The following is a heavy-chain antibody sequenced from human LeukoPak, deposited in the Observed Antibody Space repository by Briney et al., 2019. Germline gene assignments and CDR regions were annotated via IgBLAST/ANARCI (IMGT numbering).Heavy chain of an antibody. CDR2: IWYDGSYK. V-gene: IGHV3-33*08. Sequence: GGSLRLSCAASGFTFSSYGMHWVRQAPGKGLEWVAVIWYDGSYKSYGDSVKGRFTISRDNSKNTLFLQMNSLRADDTAVYYCARDTLIAAPKTGTVTRIGWFDTWGQGTLVTVSS. CDR3: ARDTLIAAPKTGTVTRIGWFDT. D-gene: IGHD6-13*01. J-gene: IGHJ5*02. CDR1: GFTFSSYG.